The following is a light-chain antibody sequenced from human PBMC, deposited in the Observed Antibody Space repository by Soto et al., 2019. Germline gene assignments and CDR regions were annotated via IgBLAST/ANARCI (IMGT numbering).Light chain of an antibody. J-gene: IGKJ1*01. CDR3: QQYNNWPGT. CDR1: QSVSSN. V-gene: IGKV3-15*01. Sequence: DILMTQSPATLSFSPGGRATLSCRASQSVSSNLAWYQQKPGQAPRLLIQRASTRATGIPARFSGSGSGTEFTLTISSLQSEDFAVYFCQQYNNWPGTFGQGTKV. CDR2: RAS.